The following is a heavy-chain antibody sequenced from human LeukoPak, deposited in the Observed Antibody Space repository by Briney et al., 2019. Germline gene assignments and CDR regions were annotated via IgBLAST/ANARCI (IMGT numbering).Heavy chain of an antibody. CDR1: GFTFSSYS. J-gene: IGHJ4*02. CDR2: ISSSSSYI. D-gene: IGHD1-26*01. CDR3: ARISVVGATTETDY. Sequence: GGSLRLSCAASGFTFSSYSMNWVRQAPGKGLEWVSSISSSSSYIYCADSVKGRFTISRDNAKNSLYLQMNSLRAEDTAVYYCARISVVGATTETDYWGQGTLATASS. V-gene: IGHV3-21*01.